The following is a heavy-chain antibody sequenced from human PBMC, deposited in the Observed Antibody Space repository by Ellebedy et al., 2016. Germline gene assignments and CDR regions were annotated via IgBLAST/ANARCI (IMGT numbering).Heavy chain of an antibody. CDR1: GFTFSSYA. D-gene: IGHD6-13*01. CDR2: ISANGDST. J-gene: IGHJ4*02. Sequence: GGSLRLSCAASGFTFSSYAMHWVRQAPGKGLEYVSAISANGDSTSYADSVKGRFTISRDTSKNTLYLQMGSLRPEDMAIYYCARRDSTSWYFDYWGQGTLVTVSS. CDR3: ARRDSTSWYFDY. V-gene: IGHV3-64*02.